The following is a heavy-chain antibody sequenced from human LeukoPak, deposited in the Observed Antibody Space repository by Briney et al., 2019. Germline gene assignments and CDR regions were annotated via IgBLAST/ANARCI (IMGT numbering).Heavy chain of an antibody. J-gene: IGHJ4*02. D-gene: IGHD3-22*01. CDR3: ARRAYSSGYYYFDY. Sequence: PSETLSLTCTVSGGSISSYYWSWIRQPPGEALEWIGYIYYSGSTNYNPSLKSRVTISVDTSKNQFSLNLSSVTAADTAVYYCARRAYSSGYYYFDYWGQGTLVTVSS. CDR1: GGSISSYY. V-gene: IGHV4-59*01. CDR2: IYYSGST.